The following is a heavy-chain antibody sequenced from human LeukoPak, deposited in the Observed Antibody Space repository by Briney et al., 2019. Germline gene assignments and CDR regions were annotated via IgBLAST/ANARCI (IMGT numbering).Heavy chain of an antibody. D-gene: IGHD3-10*01. CDR3: ARTTLARMVRGVMWAYYFDY. Sequence: GGSLRLSCAASGFTFSSYEMNWVRQAPGKGLEWVSYISSSGSTIYYADSVKGRFIISRDNAKNSLYLQMNSLRAEDTAVYYCARTTLARMVRGVMWAYYFDYWGQGTLVTVSS. V-gene: IGHV3-48*03. CDR1: GFTFSSYE. J-gene: IGHJ4*02. CDR2: ISSSGSTI.